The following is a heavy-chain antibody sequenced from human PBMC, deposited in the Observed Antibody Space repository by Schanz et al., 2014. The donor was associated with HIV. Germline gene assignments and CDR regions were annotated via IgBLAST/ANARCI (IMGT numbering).Heavy chain of an antibody. D-gene: IGHD2-15*01. CDR3: AKDTFELRNSGVFDW. CDR1: GITFSTSG. J-gene: IGHJ4*02. Sequence: QVQLVESGGGVVQPGRSLRLSCAASGITFSTSGMHWVRQAPGKGVEWGAVIWNDGSKKYYADSVKGRVTISRDNSKNTLYLQMNSLRAEDTAVYYCAKDTFELRNSGVFDWWGQGTLVTVSS. V-gene: IGHV3-33*06. CDR2: IWNDGSKK.